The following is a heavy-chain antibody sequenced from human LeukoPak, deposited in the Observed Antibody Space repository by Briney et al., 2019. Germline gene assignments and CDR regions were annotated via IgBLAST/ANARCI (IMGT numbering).Heavy chain of an antibody. V-gene: IGHV4-39*01. D-gene: IGHD1-26*01. CDR1: GGSISSSSYY. J-gene: IGHJ4*02. CDR2: IYYSGST. CDR3: ARAMGAIDY. Sequence: PSETLSLTCTVSGGSISSSSYYWGWIRQPPGKGLEWIGSIYYSGSTYYNPSLKSRVTISVDTSKNQFSLKLSSVTAADTAVYYCARAMGAIDYWGQGNLVTVSS.